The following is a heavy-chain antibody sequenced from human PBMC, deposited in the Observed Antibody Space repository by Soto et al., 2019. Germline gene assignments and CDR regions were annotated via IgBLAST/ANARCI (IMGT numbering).Heavy chain of an antibody. CDR2: LSSSGSTI. V-gene: IGHV3-11*01. J-gene: IGHJ5*02. CDR1: GFTFSDYY. Sequence: PGGSLRLSCAASGFTFSDYYMSWIRQAPGKGLEWVSYLSSSGSTIYYADSVKARFTISRDNAKNSLYLQMNSLRAEDTAVYYCAREGSLYGDYDWGWFDPWGQGTLVTVSS. D-gene: IGHD4-17*01. CDR3: AREGSLYGDYDWGWFDP.